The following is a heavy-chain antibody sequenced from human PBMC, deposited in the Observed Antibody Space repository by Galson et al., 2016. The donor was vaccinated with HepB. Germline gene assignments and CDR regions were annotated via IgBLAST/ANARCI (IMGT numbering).Heavy chain of an antibody. CDR1: GFTFSSYN. Sequence: SLRLSCAASGFTFSSYNMNWVRQVPGKGLDWISYISATGTTIDYADSVKGRFIISRDNSKNTLYLQMNRLRAEDTAVYYCAREGADIAVAATAYDYWGQGTLVTVSS. D-gene: IGHD6-19*01. J-gene: IGHJ4*02. CDR2: ISATGTTI. V-gene: IGHV3-48*01. CDR3: AREGADIAVAATAYDY.